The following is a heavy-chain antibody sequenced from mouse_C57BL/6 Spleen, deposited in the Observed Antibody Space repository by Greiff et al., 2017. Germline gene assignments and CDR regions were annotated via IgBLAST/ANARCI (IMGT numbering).Heavy chain of an antibody. CDR2: IDPENGDT. D-gene: IGHD2-4*01. V-gene: IGHV14-4*01. CDR3: TTHEYDETWFAY. J-gene: IGHJ3*01. Sequence: VQLQQSGAELVRPGASVKLSCTASGFNIKDDYMHWVKQSPEQGLEWIGWIDPENGDTEYASKFQGKATITADTSSNTAYLQLRSLTSEDTAVYYGTTHEYDETWFAYWGQGTLVTVSA. CDR1: GFNIKDDY.